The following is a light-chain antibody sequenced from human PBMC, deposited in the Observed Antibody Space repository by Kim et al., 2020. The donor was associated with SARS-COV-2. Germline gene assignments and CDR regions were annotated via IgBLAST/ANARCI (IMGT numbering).Light chain of an antibody. Sequence: HSLPISCPRPSSDVGGYNYVSWYQQPPGKAPTLMIYDVSNRPSGVSNRFSGSKSGNTASLTISGLQAEDEADYYCSSYTSSSTLYVFGTGTKVTVL. J-gene: IGLJ1*01. CDR2: DVS. CDR1: SSDVGGYNY. CDR3: SSYTSSSTLYV. V-gene: IGLV2-14*03.